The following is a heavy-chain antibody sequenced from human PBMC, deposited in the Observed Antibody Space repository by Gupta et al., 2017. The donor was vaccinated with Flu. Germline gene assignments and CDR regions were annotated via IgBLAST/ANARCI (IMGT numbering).Heavy chain of an antibody. D-gene: IGHD3-3*01. CDR3: ARGESDYGNDYYSIDY. J-gene: IGHJ4*02. CDR1: GGSFSGYY. Sequence: QVQLQQWGAGRLKPSGTLSLTCAVYGGSFSGYYWSWIRQPPGKGLEWVGEINDSGSTNYNPSLKSRVTISVDTSKSQFSLKLNSVTAAETAVYYCARGESDYGNDYYSIDYWGQVTLVTVSS. CDR2: INDSGST. V-gene: IGHV4-34*01.